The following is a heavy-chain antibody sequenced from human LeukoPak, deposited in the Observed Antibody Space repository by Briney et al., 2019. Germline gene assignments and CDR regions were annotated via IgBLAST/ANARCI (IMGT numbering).Heavy chain of an antibody. CDR2: IKSKTDGGTT. Sequence: GGSLRLSCAASGFTFSNAWMNWVRQAPGKGLEWVGRIKSKTDGGTTDYAAPVKGRFTISRDDSKNTLYLQMNSLKTKDTAVYYCTTADYDFWSGWFDPWGQGTLVTVSS. CDR1: GFTFSNAW. CDR3: TTADYDFWSGWFDP. V-gene: IGHV3-15*07. J-gene: IGHJ5*02. D-gene: IGHD3-3*01.